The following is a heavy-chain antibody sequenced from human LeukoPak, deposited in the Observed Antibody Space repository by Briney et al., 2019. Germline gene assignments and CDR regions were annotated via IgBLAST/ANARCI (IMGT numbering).Heavy chain of an antibody. J-gene: IGHJ5*02. Sequence: SQTLSLTCATSGDSVSSNSVTWNWIRQSPSRGLEWLGRTYYRSTWYNDYAVSVRGRITVNPDTSKNQFSLHLNSVTPEDTAVYYCARRLTQYDCFDPWGQGILVTVSS. D-gene: IGHD2-2*01. CDR3: ARRLTQYDCFDP. V-gene: IGHV6-1*01. CDR2: TYYRSTWYN. CDR1: GDSVSSNSVT.